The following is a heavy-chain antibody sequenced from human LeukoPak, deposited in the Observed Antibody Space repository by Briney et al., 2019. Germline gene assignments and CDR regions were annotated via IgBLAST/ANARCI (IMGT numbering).Heavy chain of an antibody. CDR3: ARDTAGGDH. J-gene: IGHJ4*02. Sequence: GGSLRLSCAASGFTFSNYWMSWVRQAPGKGPEWVANIQQDGSEKYYVDSAKGRFTISRDNTKNSLYLQMNSLRAEDTAIYYCARDTAGGDHWGQGTLVTVSS. CDR1: GFTFSNYW. CDR2: IQQDGSEK. D-gene: IGHD5-18*01. V-gene: IGHV3-7*03.